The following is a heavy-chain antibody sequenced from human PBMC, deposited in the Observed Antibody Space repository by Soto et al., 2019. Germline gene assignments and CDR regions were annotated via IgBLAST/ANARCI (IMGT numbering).Heavy chain of an antibody. V-gene: IGHV3-48*03. Sequence: PGGSLRLSXAASGFTFSSYEMNWVRQAPGKGLEWVSYISSSGSTIYYADSVKGRFTISRDNAKNSLYLQMNSLRAEDTAVYYCARDWGPYYYDSSGFDYWGQGTLVTVSS. J-gene: IGHJ4*02. CDR1: GFTFSSYE. CDR2: ISSSGSTI. D-gene: IGHD3-22*01. CDR3: ARDWGPYYYDSSGFDY.